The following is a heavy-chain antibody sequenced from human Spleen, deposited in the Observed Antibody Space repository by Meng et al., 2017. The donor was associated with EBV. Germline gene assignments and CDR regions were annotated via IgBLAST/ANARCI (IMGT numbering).Heavy chain of an antibody. CDR3: ARSPMEWELATANLDY. V-gene: IGHV1-46*01. D-gene: IGHD1-26*01. CDR2: INPSGGSA. CDR1: GYTFTNSY. Sequence: QVQLVQSGAEVKKPGASVTISCKASGYTFTNSYIHWVRQAPGQGLEWMAIINPSGGSADSAETFQDRVTLTRDTSTSTVYMELSSLRSDDTAVYYCARSPMEWELATANLDYWGQGTLVTVSS. J-gene: IGHJ4*02.